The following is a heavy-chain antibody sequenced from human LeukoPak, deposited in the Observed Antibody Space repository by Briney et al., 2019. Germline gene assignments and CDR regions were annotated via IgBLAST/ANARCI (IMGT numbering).Heavy chain of an antibody. V-gene: IGHV1-8*01. D-gene: IGHD6-13*01. J-gene: IGHJ4*02. Sequence: GASVKVSCKASGYTFTSYDINWVRQATGQGLERMGWMNPNSGNTGYAQKFQGRVTMTRNTSISTAHMELSSLRSEDTAVYYCTYSSSWLNFDYWGQGTLVTVSS. CDR3: TYSSSWLNFDY. CDR2: MNPNSGNT. CDR1: GYTFTSYD.